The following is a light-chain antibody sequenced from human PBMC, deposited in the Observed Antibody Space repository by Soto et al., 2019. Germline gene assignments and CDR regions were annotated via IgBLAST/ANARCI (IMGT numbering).Light chain of an antibody. J-gene: IGKJ2*01. CDR1: QTVSRSY. CDR2: DAS. Sequence: EIVLTQSPGTLSLSPGQRATVSCRASQTVSRSYLAWYQQTPGQAPRLLIYDASSRATGIPDRFSGSGSGTDFTLTISRLEPEDSAVYYCQQSVESPYTFGPGTKLEI. CDR3: QQSVESPYT. V-gene: IGKV3-20*01.